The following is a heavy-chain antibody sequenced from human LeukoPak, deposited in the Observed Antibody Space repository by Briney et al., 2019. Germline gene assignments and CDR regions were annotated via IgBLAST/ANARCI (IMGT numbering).Heavy chain of an antibody. D-gene: IGHD4-11*01. V-gene: IGHV1-2*06. CDR2: INPNSGAT. J-gene: IGHJ5*02. Sequence: ASVKVSCKASGYTFTVYFIHWVRQAPGQGLEWMGRINPNSGATDYAQKFQGRVTMTRDTSISTAYMELSSLKSDDTAVYYCARDHTKGYSNYLRGENPFDPWGQGTLVTVSS. CDR1: GYTFTVYF. CDR3: ARDHTKGYSNYLRGENPFDP.